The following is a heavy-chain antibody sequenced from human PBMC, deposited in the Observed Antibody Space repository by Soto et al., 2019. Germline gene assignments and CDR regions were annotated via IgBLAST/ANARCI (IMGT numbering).Heavy chain of an antibody. CDR3: ARDHYSDSSGSDDAFDI. D-gene: IGHD3-22*01. J-gene: IGHJ3*02. CDR1: GGTFSSYA. CDR2: IIPIFGTA. Sequence: QVQLVQSGAEVKKPGSSVKVSCKASGGTFSSYAISWVRQAPGQGLEWMGGIIPIFGTANYAQKFQGRVTITADESTSTAYMELSSLRFEDTDVYYCARDHYSDSSGSDDAFDIWGQGTMVTVSS. V-gene: IGHV1-69*12.